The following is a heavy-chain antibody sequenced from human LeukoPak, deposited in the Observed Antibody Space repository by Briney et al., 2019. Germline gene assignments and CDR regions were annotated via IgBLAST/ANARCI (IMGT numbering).Heavy chain of an antibody. CDR1: GFAFSNYA. J-gene: IGHJ4*02. V-gene: IGHV3-23*01. D-gene: IGHD2-8*01. Sequence: GGSLRLSCAPSGFAFSNYAMSWFRQAPGRGLEWVSGISGVNTYYADSVKGRFTISRDNSKNVLYVQMNRLRVEDTAVYFCAKDVCTSPRCLLYSDSWGQRTLVTVSS. CDR2: ISGVNT. CDR3: AKDVCTSPRCLLYSDS.